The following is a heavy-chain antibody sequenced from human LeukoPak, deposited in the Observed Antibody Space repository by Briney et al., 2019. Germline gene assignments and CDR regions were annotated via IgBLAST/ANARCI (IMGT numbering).Heavy chain of an antibody. CDR1: GFTFSSYA. D-gene: IGHD2-15*01. CDR2: ISYDGSNK. V-gene: IGHV3-30*04. J-gene: IGHJ4*02. Sequence: GGSLRLSCAASGFTFSSYAMHWVRQAPGKGLEWVAVISYDGSNKYYADSMKGRFTISRDNSKNTLYLQMNSLRAEDTAVYYCARVSFGYCSGGSCLYFDYWGQGTLVTVSS. CDR3: ARVSFGYCSGGSCLYFDY.